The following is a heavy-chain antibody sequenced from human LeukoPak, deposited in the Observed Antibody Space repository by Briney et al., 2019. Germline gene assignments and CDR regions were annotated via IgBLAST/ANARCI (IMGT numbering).Heavy chain of an antibody. Sequence: GESLKISCAASGFTFSNYAMTWVRQAPGKGLEWVSAISGSGGSTYYADFVKGRFTISRDNSKSTLYLQMNSLRAEDTAVYYCARVPYCSSTSCLYFDYWGQGTLVTVSS. CDR1: GFTFSNYA. J-gene: IGHJ4*02. CDR3: ARVPYCSSTSCLYFDY. V-gene: IGHV3-23*01. D-gene: IGHD2-2*01. CDR2: ISGSGGST.